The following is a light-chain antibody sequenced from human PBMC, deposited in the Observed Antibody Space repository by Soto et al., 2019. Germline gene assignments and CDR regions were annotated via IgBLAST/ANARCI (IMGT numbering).Light chain of an antibody. Sequence: DIQLTQSPSFLSASFGDRVTITCRASQGINSYLAWYQQKPGKAPKLLIYAASTFQSGVPSRFSGSGYGTEFNLTISSLQTEDFTTYYCQQLNSYPLTFGGGTKVDIK. V-gene: IGKV1-9*01. CDR1: QGINSY. CDR3: QQLNSYPLT. J-gene: IGKJ4*01. CDR2: AAS.